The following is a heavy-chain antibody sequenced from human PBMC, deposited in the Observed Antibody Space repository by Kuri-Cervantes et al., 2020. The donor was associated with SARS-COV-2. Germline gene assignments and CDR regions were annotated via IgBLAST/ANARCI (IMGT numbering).Heavy chain of an antibody. D-gene: IGHD3-3*01. CDR3: ARQMMSSITIFGVVITRNWFDP. Sequence: SETLSLTCTVSGGSISSGDYYWSWIRQPPGKGLEWIGYIYYSGSTNYNPSLKSRVTISVDTSKNQFSLKLSSVTAADTAVYYCARQMMSSITIFGVVITRNWFDPWGQGTLVTVSS. J-gene: IGHJ5*02. CDR1: GGSISSGDYY. CDR2: IYYSGST. V-gene: IGHV4-30-4*01.